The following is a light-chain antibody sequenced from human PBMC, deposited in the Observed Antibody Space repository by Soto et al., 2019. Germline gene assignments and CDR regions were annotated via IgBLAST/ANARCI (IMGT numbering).Light chain of an antibody. CDR1: QSVSST. CDR3: QQYNTWPPYT. V-gene: IGKV3-15*01. J-gene: IGKJ2*01. Sequence: EIVMTQSPATLSVSPGERATLSCRASQSVSSTLAWYQQKPGQAPRLLIYGASTRATGIPARFSGSGSGTAFTLTISSLQSEDFAVYYCQQYNTWPPYTFCQGTKLPIQ. CDR2: GAS.